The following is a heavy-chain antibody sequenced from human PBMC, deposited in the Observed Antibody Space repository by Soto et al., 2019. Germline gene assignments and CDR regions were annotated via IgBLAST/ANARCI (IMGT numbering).Heavy chain of an antibody. J-gene: IGHJ4*02. V-gene: IGHV5-10-1*01. CDR2: IGRSDSYT. CDR3: ARQVGYGGGGSCSDFHF. CDR1: GYSFSDFW. Sequence: GESLKISCRGPGYSFSDFWISWVRQGPGKGLEWMGRIGRSDSYTDYSSSFEGHVTFSSDESISTVYLQWSSLKASDTATYYCARQVGYGGGGSCSDFHFWGQGTVVTVSS. D-gene: IGHD2-15*01.